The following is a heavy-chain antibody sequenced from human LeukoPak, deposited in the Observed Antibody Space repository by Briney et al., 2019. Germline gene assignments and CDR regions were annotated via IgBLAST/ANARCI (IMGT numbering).Heavy chain of an antibody. Sequence: GGSLRLSCAASGFTFSSYGMHGVRQAPGKGLEWVAVIWYDGSNKYYADSVKGRFTISRDNSKNTLYLQMNSLRAEDTAVYYCARKRAAAGKDFDYWGQGTLVTVSS. CDR2: IWYDGSNK. V-gene: IGHV3-33*01. CDR1: GFTFSSYG. CDR3: ARKRAAAGKDFDY. D-gene: IGHD6-13*01. J-gene: IGHJ4*02.